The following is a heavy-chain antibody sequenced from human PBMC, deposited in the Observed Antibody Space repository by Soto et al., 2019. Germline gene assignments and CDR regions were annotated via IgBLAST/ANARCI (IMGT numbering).Heavy chain of an antibody. Sequence: QVQRVESGGGVVQPGRSLRLSCAASGFTFSSYGMHWVRQAPGKVLEWVAAIWYDGSNKYYADSVKGRFNISRDNPKHTLYLQMNSLRAEDTAVYYCARDGGWGLYCSSTSCSSFDYWGQGTLVTVSS. V-gene: IGHV3-33*01. J-gene: IGHJ4*02. CDR3: ARDGGWGLYCSSTSCSSFDY. D-gene: IGHD2-2*01. CDR1: GFTFSSYG. CDR2: IWYDGSNK.